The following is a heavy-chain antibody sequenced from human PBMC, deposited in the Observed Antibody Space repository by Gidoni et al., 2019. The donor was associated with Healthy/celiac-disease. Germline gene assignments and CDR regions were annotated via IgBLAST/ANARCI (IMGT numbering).Heavy chain of an antibody. V-gene: IGHV4-39*07. Sequence: QLQLQESGPGLAKPSETLSLTCTVAGGSISSSSYYWGWIRQPPGKGLERIGSIYYSGSTYYNPSLKRRVTISVDTSKNQFSLKLSSVTAADTAVYYCARDGGYPGGFDYWGQGTLVTVSS. CDR2: IYYSGST. CDR1: GGSISSSSYY. J-gene: IGHJ4*02. D-gene: IGHD2-15*01. CDR3: ARDGGYPGGFDY.